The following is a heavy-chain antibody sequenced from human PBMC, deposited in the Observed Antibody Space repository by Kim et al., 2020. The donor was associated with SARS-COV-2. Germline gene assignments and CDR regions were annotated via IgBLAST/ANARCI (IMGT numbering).Heavy chain of an antibody. V-gene: IGHV3-23*01. CDR1: GFTFSSYA. J-gene: IGHJ4*02. Sequence: GGSLRLSCAASGFTFSSYAMAWVRQAPGKGLEWVSGISGGGVSTYNADCVKGRFTISRDNSKNTLYLQMNSLRAEDTAVYYCAKGGAAKLDYWGQGTLVTVSS. CDR3: AKGGAAKLDY. D-gene: IGHD2-15*01. CDR2: ISGGGVST.